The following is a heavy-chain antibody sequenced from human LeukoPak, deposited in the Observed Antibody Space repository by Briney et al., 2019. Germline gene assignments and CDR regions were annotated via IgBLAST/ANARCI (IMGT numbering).Heavy chain of an antibody. V-gene: IGHV3-23*01. CDR2: ISNSGGST. J-gene: IGHJ4*02. CDR3: AKETSSSFDY. Sequence: GGSLRLSCAASGFTFAGSAMNWVRQAPGKGLEWVSGISNSGGSTYYADSVKGRFTISRDNSKNTLYLQMNSLRAEDTAVYYCAKETSSSFDYWGQGTLVTVSS. D-gene: IGHD6-6*01. CDR1: GFTFAGSA.